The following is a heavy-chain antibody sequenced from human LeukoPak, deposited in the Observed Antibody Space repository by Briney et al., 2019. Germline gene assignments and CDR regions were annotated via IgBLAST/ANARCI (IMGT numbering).Heavy chain of an antibody. CDR1: GYIFTDYH. J-gene: IGHJ4*02. Sequence: ASVTVSFKASGYIFTDYHIHWVRQAPGQGLEWVGWINPNSGVTNYAQKFQGRVIMPRDTSISTAYMELSRLTSDDTAVYYCARDLQGNVAVPAAILGDWGQGGLLTVSS. V-gene: IGHV1-2*02. D-gene: IGHD1-1*01. CDR2: INPNSGVT. CDR3: ARDLQGNVAVPAAILGD.